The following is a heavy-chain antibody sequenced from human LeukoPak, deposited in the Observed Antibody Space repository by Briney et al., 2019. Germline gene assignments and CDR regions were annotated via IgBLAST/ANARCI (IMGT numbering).Heavy chain of an antibody. CDR2: MNPNSGNT. Sequence: AASVKVPCKASGYTFTSYDINWVRQATGQGLEWMGWMNPNSGNTGYAQKFQGRVTMTRSTSISTAYMELSSLRSEDTAVYYCARGGLGYCSSTSCYNFDYWGQGTLVTVSS. CDR3: ARGGLGYCSSTSCYNFDY. J-gene: IGHJ4*02. D-gene: IGHD2-2*02. V-gene: IGHV1-8*01. CDR1: GYTFTSYD.